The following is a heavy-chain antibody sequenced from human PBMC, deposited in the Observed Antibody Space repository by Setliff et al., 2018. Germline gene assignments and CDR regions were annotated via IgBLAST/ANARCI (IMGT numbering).Heavy chain of an antibody. CDR1: GGSFTNYY. D-gene: IGHD3-3*01. CDR2: INDSGNT. CDR3: RYWSGYYNNDH. Sequence: SETLSLTCTVYGGSFTNYYWGWIRQSPAKGLEWIGEINDSGNTNYSPSLKSRLTISIDASTNQFSLKLYSVTAADTAVYYCRYWSGYYNNDHWGQGTLVTVSS. V-gene: IGHV4-34*01. J-gene: IGHJ4*02.